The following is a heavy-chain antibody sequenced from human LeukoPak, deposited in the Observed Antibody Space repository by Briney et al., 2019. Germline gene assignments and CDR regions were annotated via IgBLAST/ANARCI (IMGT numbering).Heavy chain of an antibody. CDR1: GLTFSNFW. V-gene: IGHV3-7*01. Sequence: PGGSLRLSCAVSGLTFSNFWMSWVRQAPGKGPEWVASIKQDGSDTYYMDSVKGRFTISRDNAENSLHLQMSSLRADDTAEYYCARGHWGLNYWGQGTLVTVSS. J-gene: IGHJ4*02. D-gene: IGHD7-27*01. CDR3: ARGHWGLNY. CDR2: IKQDGSDT.